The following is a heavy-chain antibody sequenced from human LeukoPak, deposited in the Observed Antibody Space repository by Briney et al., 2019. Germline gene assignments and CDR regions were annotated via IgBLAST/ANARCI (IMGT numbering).Heavy chain of an antibody. V-gene: IGHV1-46*01. CDR1: GHIFTSYY. CDR2: INPSGGSI. D-gene: IGHD3-22*01. Sequence: ASVKVSCKASGHIFTSYYMYWVRQAPGQGLEWMGIINPSGGSIRYAQKFQGRVTMTRDTSTGTVYMELSSLRSEDTAMYYCARGRNYYDSSGYYYEGDAFDIWGQGTMDTVSS. J-gene: IGHJ3*02. CDR3: ARGRNYYDSSGYYYEGDAFDI.